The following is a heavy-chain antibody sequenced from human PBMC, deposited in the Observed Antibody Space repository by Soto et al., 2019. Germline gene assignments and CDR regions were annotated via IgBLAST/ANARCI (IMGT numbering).Heavy chain of an antibody. J-gene: IGHJ3*02. CDR2: ILVDGRT. CDR3: AKASATGGGAFDI. CDR1: GFICSSYD. D-gene: IGHD2-8*02. Sequence: GGSLRLSCAASGFICSSYDMSWVRQAPGKGLEWVSTILVDGRTFYVDSVKGRFTISRDSSKNTVYLQMNSLTAGDTALYYCAKASATGGGAFDICGQGTMVTVSS. V-gene: IGHV3-23*01.